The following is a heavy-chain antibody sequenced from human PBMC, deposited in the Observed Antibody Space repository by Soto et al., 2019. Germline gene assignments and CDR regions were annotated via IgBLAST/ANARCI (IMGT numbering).Heavy chain of an antibody. CDR2: IDFIGST. D-gene: IGHD6-13*01. Sequence: QVQLQESGPGLVKPSQTLSLTCTVSGDSISSGGYYWSWIRQHPGKGLEWIGYIDFIGSTYYNPSLKSRLTTPVDTSRNHFSLKLNSVTAADTAVYYCARHTPAGGTAYWGQGTLVTVSS. CDR1: GDSISSGGYY. V-gene: IGHV4-31*03. CDR3: ARHTPAGGTAY. J-gene: IGHJ4*02.